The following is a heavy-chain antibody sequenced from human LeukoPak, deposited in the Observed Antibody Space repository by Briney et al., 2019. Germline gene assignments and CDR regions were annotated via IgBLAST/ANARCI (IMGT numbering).Heavy chain of an antibody. V-gene: IGHV3-74*01. Sequence: PGGSLRLSCAASGFTFSSYWMHWVRQAPGKGLVWVSRINSDGSSTSYADSVKGRFTISRDNSKNTLYLQMNSLRAEDTAVYYCAKEDGTSYYYFDYWGQGTLVTVSS. D-gene: IGHD2-2*01. CDR3: AKEDGTSYYYFDY. CDR1: GFTFSSYW. J-gene: IGHJ4*02. CDR2: INSDGSST.